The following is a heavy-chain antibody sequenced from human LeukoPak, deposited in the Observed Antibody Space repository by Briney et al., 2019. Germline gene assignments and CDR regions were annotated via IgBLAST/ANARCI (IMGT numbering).Heavy chain of an antibody. Sequence: GGSLRLSCAASGFTFSSFAMSWVRQAPGKGLEWVSAISGSGGSTYYADSVKGRFTITRDNSKNTLYLQMNSLRAEDTAIHYCTKDRGGYNWNFWGQGTLVTVSS. D-gene: IGHD5-24*01. CDR2: ISGSGGST. J-gene: IGHJ4*02. CDR3: TKDRGGYNWNF. CDR1: GFTFSSFA. V-gene: IGHV3-23*01.